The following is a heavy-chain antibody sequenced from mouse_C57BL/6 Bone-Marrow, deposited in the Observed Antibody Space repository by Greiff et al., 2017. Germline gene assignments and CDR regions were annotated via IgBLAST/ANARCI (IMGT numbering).Heavy chain of an antibody. CDR3: AIYDGYLPGLAY. J-gene: IGHJ3*01. CDR1: GFNITDYY. Sequence: VQLQQSGAELVKPGASVKLSCTASGFNITDYYMHWVKQRTEQGLEWIGRIDPEDGETNYAPKFPGKATIPADTSSNTAYLQLMWLKSEVTDGYYGAIYDGYLPGLAYWGQGTLVTVSA. CDR2: IDPEDGET. D-gene: IGHD2-3*01. V-gene: IGHV14-2*01.